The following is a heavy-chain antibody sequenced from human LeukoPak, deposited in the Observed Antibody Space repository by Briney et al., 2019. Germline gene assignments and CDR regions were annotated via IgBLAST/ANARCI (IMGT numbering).Heavy chain of an antibody. D-gene: IGHD3-22*01. CDR1: GYTFTGYY. CDR3: AGPYYYDSSGYYYRNVFYY. V-gene: IGHV1-2*02. CDR2: INPNSGGT. Sequence: ASVKVSCKASGYTFTGYYMHWVRQAPGQGLEWMGWINPNSGGTNYAQKFQGRVTMTRDTSISTAYMELSRLRSDDTAVYYCAGPYYYDSSGYYYRNVFYYWGQGTLVTVSS. J-gene: IGHJ4*02.